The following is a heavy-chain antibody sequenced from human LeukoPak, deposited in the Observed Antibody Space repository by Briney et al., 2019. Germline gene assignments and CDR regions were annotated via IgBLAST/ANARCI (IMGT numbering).Heavy chain of an antibody. J-gene: IGHJ4*02. CDR2: IYSSGST. CDR3: ARGYNILTGYYYFDY. V-gene: IGHV4-4*07. Sequence: SETLSLTCTVSGGSISDYYWSWIRQPAGKGLEWIGRIYSSGSTNDSPSLKSRLTMSVDTSKNQFSLKLSSVTAADTAVYYCARGYNILTGYYYFDYWGQGALVTVSS. CDR1: GGSISDYY. D-gene: IGHD3-9*01.